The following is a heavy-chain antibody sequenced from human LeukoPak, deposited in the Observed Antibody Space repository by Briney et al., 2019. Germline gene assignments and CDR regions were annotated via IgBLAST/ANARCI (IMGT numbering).Heavy chain of an antibody. V-gene: IGHV3-9*01. Sequence: GGTLRLSCAASGFTFSTYGMTWVRQVPGKGLEWVSGISWNSGSIGYADSVKGRFTISRGNAKNSLYLQMNSLRAEDTALYYCAKGSSLAVAGTMGYYSYYYMDVWGKGTTVTISS. CDR1: GFTFSTYG. D-gene: IGHD6-19*01. CDR2: ISWNSGSI. CDR3: AKGSSLAVAGTMGYYSYYYMDV. J-gene: IGHJ6*03.